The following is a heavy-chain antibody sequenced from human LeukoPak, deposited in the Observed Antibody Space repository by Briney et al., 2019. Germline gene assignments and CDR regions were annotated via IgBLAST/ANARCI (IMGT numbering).Heavy chain of an antibody. V-gene: IGHV5-51*01. CDR2: IYPGDSDT. CDR1: GSSFTTYW. D-gene: IGHD2-2*01. Sequence: GASLKISSRGSGSSFTTYWIGWGRQMPGKGVEWMGIIYPGDSDTRYSPSFQGQVTMSADKSINTAYLQWSSLKASDTAMYYCARRQGCSSTSCPPDYWGQGTLVTVSS. J-gene: IGHJ4*02. CDR3: ARRQGCSSTSCPPDY.